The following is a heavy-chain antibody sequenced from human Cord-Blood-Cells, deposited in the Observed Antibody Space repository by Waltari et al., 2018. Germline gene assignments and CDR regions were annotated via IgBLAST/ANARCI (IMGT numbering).Heavy chain of an antibody. CDR3: ATSPPYSSSWYYFDY. D-gene: IGHD6-13*01. V-gene: IGHV1-24*01. CDR1: GYTLTELS. Sequence: QVQLVQSGAEVKKPGASVKVSCKVSGYTLTELSMHWVRQAPGKGLEWMGGFDPEDGETIYAQKFQGRVTRTEDTSTDTAYMELSSLRSEDTAVYYCATSPPYSSSWYYFDYWGQGTLVTVSS. J-gene: IGHJ4*02. CDR2: FDPEDGET.